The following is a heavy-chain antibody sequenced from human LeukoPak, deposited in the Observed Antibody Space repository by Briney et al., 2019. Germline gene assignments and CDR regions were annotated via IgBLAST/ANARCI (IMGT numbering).Heavy chain of an antibody. CDR1: GGSFSGYY. CDR3: ARGGDIVVVPAANSPPDRYGMDV. CDR2: INHSGST. Sequence: SETLSLTCAVYGGSFSGYYWSWIRQPPGKGLEWIGEINHSGSTNYNPSLKGRVTISVDTSKNQFSLKLSSVTAADTAVYYCARGGDIVVVPAANSPPDRYGMDVWGQGTTVTVSS. V-gene: IGHV4-34*01. J-gene: IGHJ6*02. D-gene: IGHD2-2*01.